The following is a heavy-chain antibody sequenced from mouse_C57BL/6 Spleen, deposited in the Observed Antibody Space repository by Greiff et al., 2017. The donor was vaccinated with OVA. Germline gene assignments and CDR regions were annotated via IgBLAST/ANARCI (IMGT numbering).Heavy chain of an antibody. D-gene: IGHD2-12*01. V-gene: IGHV1-26*01. CDR2: INPNTGGT. CDR3: ARVDKTIAYYAMDD. J-gene: IGHJ4*01. CDR1: GYTFTDYY. Sequence: EVQLQQSGPELVKPGASVKISCKASGYTFTDYYMNWVKQSHGKSLEWIGDINPNTGGTSYNQKFKGKATLTVDKSSSTAYMELRSLTSEDSAVYYCARVDKTIAYYAMDDWGQGTSGTVSS.